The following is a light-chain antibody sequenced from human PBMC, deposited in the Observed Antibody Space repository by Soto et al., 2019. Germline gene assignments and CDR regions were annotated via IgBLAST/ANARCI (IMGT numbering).Light chain of an antibody. V-gene: IGKV3-20*01. Sequence: EIVMTQSPATLSVSPGERATLSCRASQSVSSSYLAWYQQKPGQAPRLLISGASRRATGIPDRFSGAGSGTDFTLTISRLEPEDFAVYYCQQYGSSPITFGQGTRLENK. CDR3: QQYGSSPIT. J-gene: IGKJ5*01. CDR1: QSVSSSY. CDR2: GAS.